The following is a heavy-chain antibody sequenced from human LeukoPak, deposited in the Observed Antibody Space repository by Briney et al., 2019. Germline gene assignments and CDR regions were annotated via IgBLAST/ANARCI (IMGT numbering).Heavy chain of an antibody. CDR3: TREGVIGYYDSSGYYPDDC. CDR1: GYTFTGYY. Sequence: ASVTVSCKASGYTFTGYYMHWVRQAPGQGLEWMGRINPNSGGTNYAQKFQGRVTMTRDTSISTAYMELSRLRSDDTAVYYCTREGVIGYYDSSGYYPDDCWGQGTLVTVSS. D-gene: IGHD3-22*01. V-gene: IGHV1-2*06. J-gene: IGHJ4*02. CDR2: INPNSGGT.